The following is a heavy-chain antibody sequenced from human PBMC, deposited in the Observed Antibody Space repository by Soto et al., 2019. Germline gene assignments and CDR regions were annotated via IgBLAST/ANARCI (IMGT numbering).Heavy chain of an antibody. CDR3: ARKEETMARGVTMGNYYYYYYMDG. Sequence: GGSLRLSCAASGFTFSSYWMSWVRQAPGKGLEWVANIKQDGSEKYYVDSVKGRFTISRDNAKNSLYLQMNSLRAEDTAVYYCARKEETMARGVTMGNYYYYYYMDGWGKGTTVTVSS. CDR2: IKQDGSEK. J-gene: IGHJ6*03. CDR1: GFTFSSYW. V-gene: IGHV3-7*01. D-gene: IGHD3-10*01.